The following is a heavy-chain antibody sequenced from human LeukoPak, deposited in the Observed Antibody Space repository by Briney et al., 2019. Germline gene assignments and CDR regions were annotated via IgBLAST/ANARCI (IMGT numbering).Heavy chain of an antibody. CDR1: GRSFSGYY. CDR3: ARTRVTVTTMLVWFDP. CDR2: INYSEST. Sequence: SEPQSLICAVYGRSFSGYYWSWIRQSPGKGLEWIGEINYSESTNYNPSLKSRVSISVDTSKNQFSLKLSSVTAADTAVYYCARTRVTVTTMLVWFDPWGQGTLVSVFS. D-gene: IGHD4-17*01. J-gene: IGHJ5*02. V-gene: IGHV4-34*01.